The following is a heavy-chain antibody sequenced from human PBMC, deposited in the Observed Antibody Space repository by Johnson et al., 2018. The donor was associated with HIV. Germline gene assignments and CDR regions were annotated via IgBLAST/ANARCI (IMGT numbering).Heavy chain of an antibody. J-gene: IGHJ3*02. Sequence: QVQVVESGGGVVQPGRSLRLSCAASGFTFSSYGMHWVRQAPGKGLEWVAFISYDGSNKYYADSVKGRFTISRDNSKNTLYLQMNSLRAEDTAVYYCAKLRRDGYTGGAIQDAFDMWGQGTMVAVSS. CDR3: AKLRRDGYTGGAIQDAFDM. CDR2: ISYDGSNK. V-gene: IGHV3-30-3*02. CDR1: GFTFSSYG. D-gene: IGHD5-24*01.